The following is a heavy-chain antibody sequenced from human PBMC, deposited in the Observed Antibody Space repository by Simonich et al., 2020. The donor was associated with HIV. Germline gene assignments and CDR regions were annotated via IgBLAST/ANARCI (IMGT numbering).Heavy chain of an antibody. CDR3: ARRHPTTVTTPYFDY. Sequence: QVQLQQWGAGLLKPSETLSLTCAVYGGSFSGYYWSWIRQPPGKGLEWIGEINHSRPTNYNPSLKSRVTISADTSKNQFSLKLSSVTAADTAVYYCARRHPTTVTTPYFDYWGQGTLVTVSS. CDR2: INHSRPT. D-gene: IGHD4-17*01. V-gene: IGHV4-34*01. J-gene: IGHJ4*02. CDR1: GGSFSGYY.